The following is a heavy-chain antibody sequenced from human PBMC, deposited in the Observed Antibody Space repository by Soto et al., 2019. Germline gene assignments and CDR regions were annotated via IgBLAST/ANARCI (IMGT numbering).Heavy chain of an antibody. V-gene: IGHV3-21*01. D-gene: IGHD2-2*01. CDR3: ARQVGRPYCSSTSCYEGYYYGMDV. CDR2: ISSSSSYI. Sequence: GGSLRLSCAASGFTFSSYSMNWVRQAPGKGLEWVSSISSSSSYIYYADSVKGRFTISRDNAKNSLYLQMNSLRAEDTAVYYCARQVGRPYCSSTSCYEGYYYGMDVWGQGTTVTVSS. CDR1: GFTFSSYS. J-gene: IGHJ6*02.